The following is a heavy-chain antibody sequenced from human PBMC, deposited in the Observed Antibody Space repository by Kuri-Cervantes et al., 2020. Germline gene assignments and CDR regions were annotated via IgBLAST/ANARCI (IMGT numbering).Heavy chain of an antibody. Sequence: SETLSLTCTVSGGSISSYYWSWIRQPPGRGLEWIGYIYYSGNTNYNPSLKSRVTISVDTSKNQFSLKLSSVTAADTAVYYCARSYCGRTTCYPFFDNWGQGTLVTVSS. CDR1: GGSISSYY. V-gene: IGHV4-59*13. J-gene: IGHJ4*02. CDR2: IYYSGNT. CDR3: ARSYCGRTTCYPFFDN. D-gene: IGHD2-2*01.